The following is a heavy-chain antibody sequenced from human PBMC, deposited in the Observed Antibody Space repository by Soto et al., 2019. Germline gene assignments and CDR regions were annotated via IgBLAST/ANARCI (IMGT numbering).Heavy chain of an antibody. Sequence: SVKVSCKASGGTFSSYAISWVRQAPGQGLEWMGGIIPIFGTANYAQKFQGRVTITADESTSTAYMELSSLRSEDTAVYYCARDTIAAAGPIDYWGQGTLVTVSS. CDR2: IIPIFGTA. CDR1: GGTFSSYA. CDR3: ARDTIAAAGPIDY. J-gene: IGHJ4*02. V-gene: IGHV1-69*13. D-gene: IGHD6-13*01.